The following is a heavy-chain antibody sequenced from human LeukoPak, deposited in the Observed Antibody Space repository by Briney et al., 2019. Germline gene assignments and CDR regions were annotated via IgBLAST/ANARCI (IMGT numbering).Heavy chain of an antibody. V-gene: IGHV4-59*01. Sequence: SEPLSLTCTVSGGSFSSYYWSWIRQPPGKGLEWIGYIYYSGSTNYNPSLKSRVTISVDTSRNQFSLKLSSVTAADTAVYYCARRSAAGTPLRFDPWGQGTLVTVSS. J-gene: IGHJ5*02. CDR3: ARRSAAGTPLRFDP. D-gene: IGHD6-13*01. CDR1: GGSFSSYY. CDR2: IYYSGST.